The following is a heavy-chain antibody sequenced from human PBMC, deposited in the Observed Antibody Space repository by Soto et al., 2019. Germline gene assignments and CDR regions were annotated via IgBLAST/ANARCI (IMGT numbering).Heavy chain of an antibody. V-gene: IGHV3-30*18. D-gene: IGHD3-16*01. CDR1: GFTFSSYG. Sequence: PGGSLRLSCAASGFTFSSYGMHWVRQAPGKGLEWVAVISYDGSNKYYADSVKGRFTISRDNSKNTLYLQMNSLRAEDTAVYYCANDLGGGGAFDIWGQGTMVTV. CDR2: ISYDGSNK. CDR3: ANDLGGGGAFDI. J-gene: IGHJ3*02.